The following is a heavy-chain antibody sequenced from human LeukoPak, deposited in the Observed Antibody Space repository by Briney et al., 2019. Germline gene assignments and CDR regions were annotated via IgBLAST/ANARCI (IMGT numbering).Heavy chain of an antibody. CDR1: GFTFSRYT. CDR2: ISGSGGDT. J-gene: IGHJ4*02. D-gene: IGHD6-13*01. CDR3: AKDRNAKAMASTGYSSSWYPY. Sequence: GGSLRLSCAASGFTFSRYTMSWVREAPGKGLEWVSAISGSGGDTYYADSVKGRFTISRDNSKNTLYLQMNSLRAEDTAVYYCAKDRNAKAMASTGYSSSWYPYWGQGTLVTFSS. V-gene: IGHV3-23*01.